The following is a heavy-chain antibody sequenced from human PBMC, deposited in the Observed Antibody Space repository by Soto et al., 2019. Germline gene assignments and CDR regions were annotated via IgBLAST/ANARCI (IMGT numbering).Heavy chain of an antibody. CDR2: IYYSGST. Sequence: SETLSLTCTFSGGSISSYYWSWIRQPPGKGLEWIGYIYYSGSTNYNPSLKSRVTISVDTSKNQFSLKLSSVTAADTSVYYCARAHGIVVVPAAMAYYYSYGMDVWGQGTTVPVSS. CDR1: GGSISSYY. CDR3: ARAHGIVVVPAAMAYYYSYGMDV. D-gene: IGHD2-2*01. V-gene: IGHV4-59*01. J-gene: IGHJ6*02.